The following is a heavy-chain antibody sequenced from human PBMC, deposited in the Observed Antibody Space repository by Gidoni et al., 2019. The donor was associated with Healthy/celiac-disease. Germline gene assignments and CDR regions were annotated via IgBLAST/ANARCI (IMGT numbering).Heavy chain of an antibody. CDR1: GGSFSGYY. CDR3: ARGLRGGHYYYYGMDV. Sequence: QVQLQQWGAGLLKTSETLSLTCAVYGGSFSGYYWSWIRQPPGKGLEWIGEINHSGSTNYNPSLKRRVTISVDTSKNQFSLKLSSVTAADTAVYYCARGLRGGHYYYYGMDVWGQGTTVTVSS. CDR2: INHSGST. J-gene: IGHJ6*02. V-gene: IGHV4-34*01. D-gene: IGHD3-10*01.